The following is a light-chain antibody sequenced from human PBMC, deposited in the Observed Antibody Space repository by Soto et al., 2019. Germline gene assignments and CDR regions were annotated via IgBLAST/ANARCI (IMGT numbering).Light chain of an antibody. J-gene: IGKJ2*01. CDR3: QQYNNWPPYT. CDR1: QSVSSN. CDR2: GAS. Sequence: EIVMTQSPATLSVSPGERATLSCRASQSVSSNLAWYQQKPGQAPRVLIYGASTRATGIPARLSGSGSGTEFTLTISSLQSEDFAVYYCQQYNNWPPYTFGQGTKLESK. V-gene: IGKV3-15*01.